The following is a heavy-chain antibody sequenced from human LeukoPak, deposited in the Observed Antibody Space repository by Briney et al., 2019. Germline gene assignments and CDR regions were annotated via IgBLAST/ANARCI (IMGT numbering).Heavy chain of an antibody. V-gene: IGHV1-3*01. CDR1: GYTFASYA. D-gene: IGHD2-15*01. Sequence: GASVKVSCKASGYTFASYAMHWVRQAPGQRLEWMGWINACNGNTKYSQKFQGRVTITRDTSASTAYMELSSLRSEDTAVYYCASPHERYCSGGSCYPRPFDYWGQGTLVTVSS. J-gene: IGHJ4*02. CDR3: ASPHERYCSGGSCYPRPFDY. CDR2: INACNGNT.